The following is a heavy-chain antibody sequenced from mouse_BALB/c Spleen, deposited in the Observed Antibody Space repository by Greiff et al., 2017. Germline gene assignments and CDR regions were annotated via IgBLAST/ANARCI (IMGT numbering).Heavy chain of an antibody. V-gene: IGHV3-8*02. CDR2: ISYSGST. CDR1: GDSITSGY. Sequence: EVQLQQSGPSLVKPSQTLSLTCSVTGDSITSGYWNWIRKFPGNKLEYMGYISYSGSTYYNPSLKSRISITRDTSKNQYYLQLNSVTTEDTATYYCARFITTATWFAYWGQGTLVTVSA. J-gene: IGHJ3*01. D-gene: IGHD1-2*01. CDR3: ARFITTATWFAY.